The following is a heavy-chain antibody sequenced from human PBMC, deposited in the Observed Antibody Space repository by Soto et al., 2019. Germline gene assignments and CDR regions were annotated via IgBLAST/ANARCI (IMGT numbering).Heavy chain of an antibody. CDR1: GFTFSDYY. J-gene: IGHJ6*03. D-gene: IGHD5-12*01. Sequence: GGSLRLSCAASGFTFSDYYMSWIRQAPGKGLEWVSYISSSGSTIYYADSVKGRFTISRDNAKNSLYLQMNSLRAEDTAVYYCAREYSGYDRKQRFYYYYYMDVWGKGTTVTVSS. V-gene: IGHV3-11*01. CDR3: AREYSGYDRKQRFYYYYYMDV. CDR2: ISSSGSTI.